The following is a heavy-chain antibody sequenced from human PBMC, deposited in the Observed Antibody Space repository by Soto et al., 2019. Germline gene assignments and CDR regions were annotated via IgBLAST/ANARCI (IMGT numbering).Heavy chain of an antibody. CDR2: INPSRGSA. Sequence: ASVKVSCKTSGYTFFKYFIHWVRQAPGQGLEWIGIINPSRGSAAYGPIFQGRVSLTTDMPTSTVYMELSSLRSEDTAIYYCARPLIGNSIDLWGQGTSVTVSS. CDR3: ARPLIGNSIDL. V-gene: IGHV1-46*01. J-gene: IGHJ3*01. D-gene: IGHD5-12*01. CDR1: GYTFFKYF.